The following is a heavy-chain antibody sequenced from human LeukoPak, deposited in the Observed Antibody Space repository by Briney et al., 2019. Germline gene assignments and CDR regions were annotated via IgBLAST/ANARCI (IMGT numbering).Heavy chain of an antibody. Sequence: GGSLRLSCVTSGFTFSNAWMNWVRQAPGKGLEWVSAISGSGGSTYYADSVKGRFTISRDNSKNTLYLQMNSLRAEDTAVYYCAKDLGSTVVTPVGFDYWGQGTLVTVSS. D-gene: IGHD4-23*01. CDR1: GFTFSNAW. CDR2: ISGSGGST. V-gene: IGHV3-23*01. J-gene: IGHJ4*02. CDR3: AKDLGSTVVTPVGFDY.